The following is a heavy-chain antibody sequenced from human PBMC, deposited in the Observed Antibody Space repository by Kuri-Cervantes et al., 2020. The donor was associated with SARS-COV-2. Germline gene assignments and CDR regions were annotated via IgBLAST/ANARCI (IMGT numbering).Heavy chain of an antibody. V-gene: IGHV4-31*03. CDR3: ASNLAVAGLFIAFDI. J-gene: IGHJ3*02. Sequence: LRLSCTVSGGSISSGGYYWSWIRQHPGKGLEWIGYIYYSGSNYYNPSLKSRVTISVDTSKNQFSLKLSSVTAADTAVYYCASNLAVAGLFIAFDIWGQGTMVTVSS. CDR1: GGSISSGGYY. CDR2: IYYSGSN. D-gene: IGHD6-19*01.